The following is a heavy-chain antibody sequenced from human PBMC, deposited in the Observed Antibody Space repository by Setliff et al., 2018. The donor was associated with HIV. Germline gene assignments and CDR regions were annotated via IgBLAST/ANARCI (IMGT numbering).Heavy chain of an antibody. V-gene: IGHV4-59*08. CDR1: GASISSYY. CDR3: ARSPSYRSSWEYYFDY. D-gene: IGHD6-13*01. CDR2: IYYTGNI. J-gene: IGHJ4*02. Sequence: SETLSLTCTVSGASISSYYWSWIRQPPGKTLEWIGYIYYTGNINKNPSLESRVTISVDTSKNQFSLNLNSVTAADAAVYYCARSPSYRSSWEYYFDYWGQGILVTAPQ.